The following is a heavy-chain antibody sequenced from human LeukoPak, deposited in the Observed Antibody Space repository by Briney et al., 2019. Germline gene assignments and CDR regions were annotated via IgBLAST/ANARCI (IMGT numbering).Heavy chain of an antibody. J-gene: IGHJ4*02. CDR1: GYTFTGYY. Sequence: ASVKVACKASGYTFTGYYMHWVRQAAGQVREWMGSINPNIGGTNYAQKCQGWVTMTRDTYISTAYMELRRLRSDDTAVYYCARNDYGDGLDYWGQRTLVTVPS. D-gene: IGHD4-17*01. CDR3: ARNDYGDGLDY. CDR2: INPNIGGT. V-gene: IGHV1-2*04.